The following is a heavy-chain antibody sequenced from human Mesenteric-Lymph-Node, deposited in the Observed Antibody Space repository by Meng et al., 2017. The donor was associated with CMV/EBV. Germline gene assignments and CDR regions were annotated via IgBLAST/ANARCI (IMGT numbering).Heavy chain of an antibody. CDR3: ARGGDIVVVPAAGEAHGAFDI. Sequence: SVKVSCKASGGTFSSYAISWVRQAPGQGLEWMGGIIPILGIANYAQKFQGRVTITADKSTSTAYMELSSLRSEDTAVYYCARGGDIVVVPAAGEAHGAFDIWGQGTMVTVSS. CDR1: GGTFSSYA. V-gene: IGHV1-69*10. J-gene: IGHJ3*02. D-gene: IGHD2-2*01. CDR2: IIPILGIA.